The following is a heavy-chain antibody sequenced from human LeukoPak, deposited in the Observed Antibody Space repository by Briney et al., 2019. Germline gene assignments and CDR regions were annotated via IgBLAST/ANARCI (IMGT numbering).Heavy chain of an antibody. CDR1: GYTLTELS. V-gene: IGHV1-24*01. J-gene: IGHJ4*02. CDR3: ARDRVLHPDY. CDR2: FDPEDGET. Sequence: ASVKVSCKVSGYTLTELSMHWVRQAPGKGLEWMGGFDPEDGETIYAQKFQGRVTITADKSTSTAYMELSSPRSEDTAVYYCARDRVLHPDYWGQGTLVTVSS. D-gene: IGHD4/OR15-4a*01.